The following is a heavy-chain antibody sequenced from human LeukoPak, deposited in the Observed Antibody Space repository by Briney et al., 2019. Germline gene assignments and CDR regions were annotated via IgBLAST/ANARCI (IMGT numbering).Heavy chain of an antibody. V-gene: IGHV3-7*01. CDR3: ARDVAYSAFDY. J-gene: IGHJ4*02. Sequence: GGSLRLSCTTSGITFSNSWRSWVRQAPGKGLEWVATIRPDGREGYYADSVRGRFTISRDNSKNSFYLQMSSLRAEDTSVFYCARDVAYSAFDYWGQGPLVTVSS. D-gene: IGHD2-21*01. CDR2: IRPDGREG. CDR1: GITFSNSW.